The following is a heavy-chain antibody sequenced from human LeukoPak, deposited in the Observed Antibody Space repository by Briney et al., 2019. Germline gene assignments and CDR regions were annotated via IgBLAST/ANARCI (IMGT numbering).Heavy chain of an antibody. J-gene: IGHJ4*02. Sequence: GGSLRLSCAASGFTFSTYSMNWVRLAPGNGLEWVSCITGSCDTTNYADPVKGRFTISRENSKNTLYLQMNSLRAEDTAVYYCAKEDSRGYPIDSWGQGTLVTVSS. D-gene: IGHD3-22*01. CDR1: GFTFSTYS. CDR2: ITGSCDTT. CDR3: AKEDSRGYPIDS. V-gene: IGHV3-23*01.